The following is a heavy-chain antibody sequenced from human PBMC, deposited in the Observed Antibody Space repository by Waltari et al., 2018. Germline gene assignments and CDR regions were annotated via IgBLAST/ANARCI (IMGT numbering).Heavy chain of an antibody. J-gene: IGHJ5*02. D-gene: IGHD3-3*01. CDR1: GGSFSGYY. Sequence: QVQLQQWGAGLLKPSETLSLTCAVYGGSFSGYYWSWIRQPPGKGLEWIGEINHSGSTNYNPSRKSGVTMSVDTSKNQFSRKLSSVTAADTAVYYCASTPTGPYYDVWSGYPQATGWFDPWGQGTLVTVSS. V-gene: IGHV4-34*01. CDR3: ASTPTGPYYDVWSGYPQATGWFDP. CDR2: INHSGST.